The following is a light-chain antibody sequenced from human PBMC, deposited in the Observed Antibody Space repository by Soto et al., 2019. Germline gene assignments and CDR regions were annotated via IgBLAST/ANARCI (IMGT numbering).Light chain of an antibody. CDR3: QVWDSSSDHFV. CDR2: DDS. J-gene: IGLJ1*01. V-gene: IGLV3-21*02. Sequence: SYELTQPPSVSVAPGQTASITCGGDNIGSESVHWYQQKPGQAPVVVVYDDSDRPSGIPERFSGSNSGNTATLTISRVEAGDEADYYCQVWDSSSDHFVFGTGTKLTVL. CDR1: NIGSES.